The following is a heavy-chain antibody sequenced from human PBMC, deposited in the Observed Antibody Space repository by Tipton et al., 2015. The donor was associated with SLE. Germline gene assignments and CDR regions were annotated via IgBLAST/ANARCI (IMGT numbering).Heavy chain of an antibody. J-gene: IGHJ5*01. Sequence: TLSLTCAVSGFSISSGYYWGWIRPPPGKGLEWIGYIHYSGTTKYNPSLKSRVAISLDTSKTQFSLKLTSVTAADTAVYYCARDGRGYCDNSGCSEYNWFDSWGQGTLVTVSS. CDR1: GFSISSGYY. CDR2: IHYSGTT. CDR3: ARDGRGYCDNSGCSEYNWFDS. D-gene: IGHD2-8*01. V-gene: IGHV4-61*01.